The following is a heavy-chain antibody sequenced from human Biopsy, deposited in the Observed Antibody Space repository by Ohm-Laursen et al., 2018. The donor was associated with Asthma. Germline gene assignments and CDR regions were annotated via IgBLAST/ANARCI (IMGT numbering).Heavy chain of an antibody. CDR3: ARGSSSRLSQWELLVSGGKRAHSYYGMDV. D-gene: IGHD1-26*01. Sequence: SETLSLTWTVSGGSITSSSYYWGWIRQPPGKGMEWIGSMYHSGSPYYHPSLSSRLTLSVDTSKNQFSLRLTSVTAADTAVYYCARGSSSRLSQWELLVSGGKRAHSYYGMDVWGQGTTVTVSS. CDR2: MYHSGSP. V-gene: IGHV4-39*07. CDR1: GGSITSSSYY. J-gene: IGHJ6*02.